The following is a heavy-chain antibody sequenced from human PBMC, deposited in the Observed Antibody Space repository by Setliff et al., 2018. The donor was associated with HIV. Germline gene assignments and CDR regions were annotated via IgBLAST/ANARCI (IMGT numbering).Heavy chain of an antibody. J-gene: IGHJ4*02. CDR2: LNPSGGST. CDR1: GYTFINYY. V-gene: IGHV1-46*01. D-gene: IGHD2-21*02. CDR3: ALLNHIVVVTALLPGDY. Sequence: ASVKVSCKASGYTFINYYIHWVRQVPGQGLEWMGILNPSGGSTTYALKFQGRVTMTSDTSTSTVYMELSSLRSEDTAVYYCALLNHIVVVTALLPGDYWGQGTPVTVS.